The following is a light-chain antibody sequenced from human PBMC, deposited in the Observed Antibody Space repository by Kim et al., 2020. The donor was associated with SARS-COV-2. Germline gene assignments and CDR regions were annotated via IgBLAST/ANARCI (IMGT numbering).Light chain of an antibody. CDR1: KLGDKY. Sequence: VSPGQTASITCSGDKLGDKYACWYQLKPGQSPLLVIYQDTMRPSGIPERFSASNSGNTATLTISGTQAVDEADYYCQAWDTSLGVVFGGGTQLTVL. CDR3: QAWDTSLGVV. V-gene: IGLV3-1*01. J-gene: IGLJ2*01. CDR2: QDT.